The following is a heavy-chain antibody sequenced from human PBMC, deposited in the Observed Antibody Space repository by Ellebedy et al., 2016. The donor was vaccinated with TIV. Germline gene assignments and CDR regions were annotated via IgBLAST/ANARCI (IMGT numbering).Heavy chain of an antibody. Sequence: SETLSLXCAVSGASITSSNWWRWVRQSPGKGLASIGDIYHIGNTNYNPSLKSRITMSVDKSKNLFSLNLTSVSAADTAMYYCARRPYGSSPYVDSWGQGTLATVSS. D-gene: IGHD6-6*01. V-gene: IGHV4-4*02. CDR3: ARRPYGSSPYVDS. CDR2: IYHIGNT. CDR1: GASITSSNW. J-gene: IGHJ4*02.